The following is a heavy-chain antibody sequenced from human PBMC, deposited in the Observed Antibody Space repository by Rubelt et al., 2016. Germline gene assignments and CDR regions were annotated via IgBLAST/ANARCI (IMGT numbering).Heavy chain of an antibody. Sequence: QVQLQESGPGLVKPSGTLSLTCAVSGGSISSSNWWSWVRQPPGKGLERIGEIYHSGSTNYNPSLKSRFTRSVDKSKNQFSLKLSSVTAADTAVYYCARVYSSGWYRYWGQGTLVTVSS. D-gene: IGHD6-19*01. CDR3: ARVYSSGWYRY. V-gene: IGHV4-4*02. CDR2: IYHSGST. CDR1: GGSISSSNW. J-gene: IGHJ4*02.